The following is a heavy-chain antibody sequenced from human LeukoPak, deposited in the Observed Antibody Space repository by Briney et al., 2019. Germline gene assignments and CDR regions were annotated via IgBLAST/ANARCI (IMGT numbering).Heavy chain of an antibody. Sequence: PGGSLKLSCAASGFTFSGSAMHWVRQASGKGLEWVGRIRSKANSYATAYAASVKGRFTISRDDSKNTACLQMNSLKTEDTAVYYCLTTVVIYWGQGTLVTVSS. J-gene: IGHJ4*02. CDR1: GFTFSGSA. CDR2: IRSKANSYAT. D-gene: IGHD4-23*01. CDR3: LTTVVIY. V-gene: IGHV3-73*01.